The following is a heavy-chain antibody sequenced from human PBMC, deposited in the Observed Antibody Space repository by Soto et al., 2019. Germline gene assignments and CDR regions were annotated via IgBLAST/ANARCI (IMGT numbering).Heavy chain of an antibody. CDR1: GGSISSYY. V-gene: IGHV4-59*01. Sequence: PSETLSLTCTVSGGSISSYYWSWIRQPPGKGLEWIGYVYFTGITNYNPSLKSRVTMSVDTSKSQFFLELTSVTTADTAVYYCGSAKGYCSAGTCYGWFDPWGQGTLVTVSS. D-gene: IGHD2-15*01. CDR3: GSAKGYCSAGTCYGWFDP. J-gene: IGHJ5*02. CDR2: VYFTGIT.